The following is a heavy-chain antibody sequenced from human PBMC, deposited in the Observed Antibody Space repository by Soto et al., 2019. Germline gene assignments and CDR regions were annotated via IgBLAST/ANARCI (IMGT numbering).Heavy chain of an antibody. J-gene: IGHJ6*03. CDR1: GGSISSSSYY. Sequence: SETLSLTCTVSGGSISSSSYYWGWIRQPPGKGLEWIGSIYYSGSTYYNPSLKSRVTISVDTSKNQFSLKLSSVTAADTAVYYCARHGGNTYYYGSGSWYYMDVWGKGTTVTVSS. D-gene: IGHD3-10*01. CDR2: IYYSGST. CDR3: ARHGGNTYYYGSGSWYYMDV. V-gene: IGHV4-39*01.